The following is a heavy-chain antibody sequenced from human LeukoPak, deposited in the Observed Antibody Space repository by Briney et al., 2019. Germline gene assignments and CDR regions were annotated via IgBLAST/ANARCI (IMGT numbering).Heavy chain of an antibody. V-gene: IGHV3-21*01. CDR2: ISSSSSYI. J-gene: IGHJ3*02. CDR1: GFTFSSYS. D-gene: IGHD3-3*01. Sequence: KSGGSLRLSCAASGFTFSSYSMNWVRQAPGKGLEWVSSISSSSSYIYYADSVKGRFTISRDNAKNSLYLQMNSLRAEDTAVYYCAKNLMRTIFGVPLAFDIWGQGTMVTVSS. CDR3: AKNLMRTIFGVPLAFDI.